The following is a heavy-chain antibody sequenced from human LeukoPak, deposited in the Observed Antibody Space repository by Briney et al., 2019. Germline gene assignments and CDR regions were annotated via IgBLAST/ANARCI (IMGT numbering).Heavy chain of an antibody. Sequence: GASVKVSCKASGGTFSSYAISWVRQAPGQGLEWMGGIIPIFATANYAQKFQGRATITADESTSTAYMELSSLRSEDTAVYYCARDGSGYDHGVRSSPDYWGQGTLVTVSS. CDR2: IIPIFATA. CDR1: GGTFSSYA. V-gene: IGHV1-69*13. CDR3: ARDGSGYDHGVRSSPDY. D-gene: IGHD5-12*01. J-gene: IGHJ4*02.